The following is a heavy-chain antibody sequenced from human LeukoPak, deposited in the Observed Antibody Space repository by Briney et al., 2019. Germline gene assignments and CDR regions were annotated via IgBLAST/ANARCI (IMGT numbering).Heavy chain of an antibody. CDR2: MNPNSGNT. V-gene: IGHV1-8*02. Sequence: ASVKVSCKASGYTFTGYYMHWVRQAPGQGLEWMGWMNPNSGNTGYAQKFQGRVTMTRNTSISTAYMELSRLRSDDTAVYYCATDYYGSGSYYNLNDYWGQGTLVTVSS. CDR3: ATDYYGSGSYYNLNDY. CDR1: GYTFTGYY. J-gene: IGHJ4*02. D-gene: IGHD3-10*01.